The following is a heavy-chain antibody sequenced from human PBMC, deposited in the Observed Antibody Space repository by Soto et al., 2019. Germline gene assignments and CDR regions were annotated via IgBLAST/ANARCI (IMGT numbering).Heavy chain of an antibody. CDR2: IDPSDSYT. Sequence: LGESLKISCKGSGYSFTSYWISWVRQMPGKGLEWMGRIDPSDSYTNYSPSFQGHVTISADKSISTAYLQWSSLKASDTAMYYCARPFFGVVSHGAFDIWGQGTMVTVSS. CDR1: GYSFTSYW. D-gene: IGHD3-3*01. CDR3: ARPFFGVVSHGAFDI. J-gene: IGHJ3*02. V-gene: IGHV5-10-1*01.